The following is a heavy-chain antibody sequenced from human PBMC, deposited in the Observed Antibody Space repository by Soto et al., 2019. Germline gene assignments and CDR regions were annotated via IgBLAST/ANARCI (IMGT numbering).Heavy chain of an antibody. J-gene: IGHJ4*02. D-gene: IGHD3-22*01. Sequence: GGSLRLSCAASGFTFSNSWMNWVRQAPGKGLEWVANIKEDGTAKYYLDSVKGRFTVSRDNVKNSLYLQMNSLRAEDTAMYYCTTDRGYLTFDYCGPGTLVTVYS. CDR3: TTDRGYLTFDY. CDR2: IKEDGTAK. CDR1: GFTFSNSW. V-gene: IGHV3-7*01.